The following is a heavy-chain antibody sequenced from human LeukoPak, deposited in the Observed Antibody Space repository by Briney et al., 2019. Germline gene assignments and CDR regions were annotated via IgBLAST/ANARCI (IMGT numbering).Heavy chain of an antibody. Sequence: GGSLRLSCAASGFTFSTYAMHWVRQAPGKGLEWVAVISYDGSSKYYADSVKGRFTISRDNSKNSLYLQMNSLRAEDTAVYYCAREYSSSWYEYAFDIWGQGTMVTVSS. CDR1: GFTFSTYA. V-gene: IGHV3-30*04. D-gene: IGHD6-13*01. J-gene: IGHJ3*02. CDR3: AREYSSSWYEYAFDI. CDR2: ISYDGSSK.